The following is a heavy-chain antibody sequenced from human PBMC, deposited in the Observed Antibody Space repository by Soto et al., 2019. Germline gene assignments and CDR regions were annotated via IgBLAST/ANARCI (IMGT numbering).Heavy chain of an antibody. J-gene: IGHJ2*01. CDR3: ARVTCGVNIYFDV. D-gene: IGHD2-8*01. CDR2: INSDGTTT. V-gene: IGHV3-74*01. Sequence: EVQLVESGGGLVQPGGSLRLSCAASGFTFSTYWMHWVRQVPGKGLLWVSRINSDGTTTTYADSVKGRFTISRDNAKDTLFLQMNSLRAEDTALYYCARVTCGVNIYFDVWGRGTLVTVSS. CDR1: GFTFSTYW.